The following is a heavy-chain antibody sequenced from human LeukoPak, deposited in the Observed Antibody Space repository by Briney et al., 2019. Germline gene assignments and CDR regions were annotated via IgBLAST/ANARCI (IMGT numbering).Heavy chain of an antibody. J-gene: IGHJ3*02. V-gene: IGHV3-21*06. CDR1: GFTFSNYG. Sequence: NPGGPLRLSCAASGFTFSNYGMNWVRQAPGKGLEWVSFTDTSGRYVYYGDSVKGRFTISRDNAKNLLFLQMNGLRAEDTALYYCARGRSITLLRGVAMSDGFDIWGQGAMVAVSS. CDR3: ARGRSITLLRGVAMSDGFDI. D-gene: IGHD3-10*01. CDR2: TDTSGRYV.